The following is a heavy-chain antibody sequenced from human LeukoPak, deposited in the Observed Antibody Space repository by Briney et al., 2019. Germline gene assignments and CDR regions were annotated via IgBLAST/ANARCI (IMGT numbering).Heavy chain of an antibody. CDR2: IKRDGNEK. CDR3: ARILAVSGSWGYFDY. Sequence: GGSLRLSCEASGFTFSIYWMSWVRQAPGKGLEWVANIKRDGNEKFYVDSVKGRFTISRDDANNSLYLQMNGLRAEDTAVYYCARILAVSGSWGYFDYWGQGALVTVSS. V-gene: IGHV3-7*05. D-gene: IGHD6-13*01. CDR1: GFTFSIYW. J-gene: IGHJ4*02.